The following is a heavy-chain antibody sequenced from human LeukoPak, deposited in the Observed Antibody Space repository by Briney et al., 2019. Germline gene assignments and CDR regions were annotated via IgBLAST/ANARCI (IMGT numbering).Heavy chain of an antibody. V-gene: IGHV3-74*01. CDR1: GFTLSDYY. CDR3: ARESAIVRVPFDN. CDR2: INTDGSAT. D-gene: IGHD2/OR15-2a*01. J-gene: IGHJ4*02. Sequence: GGSLRLSCAASGFTLSDYYMDWVRQAPGKGLVWVSRINTDGSATNYADFVKGRITISRDNARNTLYLQMNGLRVEDTARYYCARESAIVRVPFDNWGQGTLVTVSS.